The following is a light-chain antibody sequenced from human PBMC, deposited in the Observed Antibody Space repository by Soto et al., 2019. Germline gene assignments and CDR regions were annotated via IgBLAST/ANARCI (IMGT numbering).Light chain of an antibody. CDR2: EGF. CDR3: LQSMQLPLT. V-gene: IGKV2D-29*01. CDR1: QSLLHSDGKTY. J-gene: IGKJ4*01. Sequence: EIVVTQTPLSLSVTPGQPASISCKTSQSLLHSDGKTYLYWYMQKPGQPPHLRIFEGFNRFSGVPDRFSGSGSGTDFTLKISRVEAEAVGTYYCLQSMQLPLTFGGGTKVEMK.